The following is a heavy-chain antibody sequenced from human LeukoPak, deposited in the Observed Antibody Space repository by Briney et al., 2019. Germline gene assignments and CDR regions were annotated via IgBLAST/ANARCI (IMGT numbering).Heavy chain of an antibody. D-gene: IGHD5-24*01. CDR1: GYNVTELY. J-gene: IGHJ4*02. Sequence: ASVRVSCKVTGYNVTELYMYRVRQAPGKWLEWMGGFDPEDGETIYAQKFQGRVTMTEDTSTDTAYMELSSLRSEDTAVYYCATPGGDGYNYDYWGQGTLVTVSS. CDR2: FDPEDGET. V-gene: IGHV1-24*01. CDR3: ATPGGDGYNYDY.